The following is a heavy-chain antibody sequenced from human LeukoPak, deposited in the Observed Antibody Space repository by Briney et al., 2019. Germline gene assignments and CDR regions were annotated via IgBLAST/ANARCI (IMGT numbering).Heavy chain of an antibody. Sequence: ASVKLSCKVSGYTLTELSMHWVRQAPGKGLEWMGGFGPEDGETIYAQKFQGRVTMTEDTSTDTAYMELSSLRSEDTAVYYCATHLLRYFDWRADYWGQGTLVTVSS. D-gene: IGHD3-9*01. CDR1: GYTLTELS. J-gene: IGHJ4*02. CDR2: FGPEDGET. CDR3: ATHLLRYFDWRADY. V-gene: IGHV1-24*01.